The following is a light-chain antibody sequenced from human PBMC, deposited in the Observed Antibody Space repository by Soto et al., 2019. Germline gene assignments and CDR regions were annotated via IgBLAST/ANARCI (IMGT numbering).Light chain of an antibody. Sequence: QSALTQPRSVSGSPGQSVTISCTGTSSDVGGYNYVSWYQQHPGKAPKLMIYDVSKRPSGVPDRFSGSKSGNTASLTISGLQAEDEADYSCCSYAGSYTPNWVFGGGTKLTVL. CDR2: DVS. CDR1: SSDVGGYNY. J-gene: IGLJ3*02. CDR3: CSYAGSYTPNWV. V-gene: IGLV2-11*01.